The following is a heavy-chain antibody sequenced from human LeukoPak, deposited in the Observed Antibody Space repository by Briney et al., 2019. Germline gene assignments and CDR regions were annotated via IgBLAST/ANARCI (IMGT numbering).Heavy chain of an antibody. J-gene: IGHJ5*02. CDR2: IYYSGST. CDR3: VRAVGPVGGYDSP. D-gene: IGHD5-12*01. CDR1: GGSFSSYY. Sequence: SETLSLTCTVSGGSFSSYYWSWIRQPPGKGLEWIGYIYYSGSTNYNPPLKSRVTISLDTSKNQFSLKLSSVTAADTAVYYCVRAVGPVGGYDSPWGQGTLVTVSS. V-gene: IGHV4-59*01.